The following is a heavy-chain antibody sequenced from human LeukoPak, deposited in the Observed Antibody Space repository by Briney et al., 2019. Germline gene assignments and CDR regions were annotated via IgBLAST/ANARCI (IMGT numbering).Heavy chain of an antibody. Sequence: ASVKVSCKASGYTFTSYDINWVRQATGQGLEWMGWMNPNSGNTGYAQKFQGRVTMTRNTSISTAYMELSSLRSEDTAVYYCARGRYYDFWSGPDYWGQGTLVAVSS. V-gene: IGHV1-8*01. CDR1: GYTFTSYD. CDR2: MNPNSGNT. D-gene: IGHD3-3*01. J-gene: IGHJ4*02. CDR3: ARGRYYDFWSGPDY.